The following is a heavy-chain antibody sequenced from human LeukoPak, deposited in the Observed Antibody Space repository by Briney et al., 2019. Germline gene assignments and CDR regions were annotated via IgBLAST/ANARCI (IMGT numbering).Heavy chain of an antibody. D-gene: IGHD3-22*01. V-gene: IGHV1-2*06. CDR2: INPNSGGT. CDR3: ARVYDSSGYYDY. Sequence: GASVKVSCKASGYTFTGYYMHWVRQAPGQGLEWMGRINPNSGGTNYAQKFQGRVTMTRDTSISTAYMELSRLRSDDTAVYYCARVYDSSGYYDYWGQGTLVTVPS. J-gene: IGHJ4*02. CDR1: GYTFTGYY.